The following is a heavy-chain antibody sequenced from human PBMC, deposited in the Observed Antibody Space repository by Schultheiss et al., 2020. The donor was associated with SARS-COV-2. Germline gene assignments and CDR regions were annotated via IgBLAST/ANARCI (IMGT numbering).Heavy chain of an antibody. CDR1: GFTFSSYA. D-gene: IGHD4-23*01. J-gene: IGHJ4*02. CDR3: AAGLGGNSRDY. CDR2: ISSNGGST. Sequence: GGSLRLSCSASGFTFSSYAMHWVRQAPGKGLEYVSAISSNGGSTYYADSVKGRFTISRDNSKNTLYLQMNSLRAEDTAVYYCAAGLGGNSRDYWGQGTLVTVSS. V-gene: IGHV3-64*04.